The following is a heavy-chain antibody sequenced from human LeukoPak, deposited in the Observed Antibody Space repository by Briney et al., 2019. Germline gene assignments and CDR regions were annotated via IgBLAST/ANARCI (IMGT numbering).Heavy chain of an antibody. Sequence: GGSLRLSCADSGFTFSSYSMNWVRQAPGKGLEWVSSISSSSSYMYYADSVKGRFTISRDNAKNSLYLQMNSLRAEDTAVYYCARDSRVGATLDAFDIWGQGTMVTVSS. CDR2: ISSSSSYM. J-gene: IGHJ3*02. CDR1: GFTFSSYS. D-gene: IGHD1-26*01. CDR3: ARDSRVGATLDAFDI. V-gene: IGHV3-21*01.